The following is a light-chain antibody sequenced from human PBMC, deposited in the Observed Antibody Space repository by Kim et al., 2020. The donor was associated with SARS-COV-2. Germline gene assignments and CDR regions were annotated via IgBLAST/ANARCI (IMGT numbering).Light chain of an antibody. J-gene: IGLJ3*02. CDR2: DVT. CDR3: SSYASSTTLV. Sequence: QSALTQPASVSGSPGQSITISCTGTSSDVSGSNYVSWYQQYPGKSPKLMIYDVTKRPSGVADRFSGSKPGNTASLTISGLQAEDEADYYCSSYASSTTLVFGGGTQLTVL. CDR1: SSDVSGSNY. V-gene: IGLV2-14*01.